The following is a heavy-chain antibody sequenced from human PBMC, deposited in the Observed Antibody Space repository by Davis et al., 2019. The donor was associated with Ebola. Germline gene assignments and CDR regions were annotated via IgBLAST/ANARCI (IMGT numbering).Heavy chain of an antibody. D-gene: IGHD1-1*01. CDR2: VSHGGVS. Sequence: SETLSLTCAVYGGSFSEYMWSWIRLPPGKGLEWIGKVSHGGVSDYNPSLTSRVTISVDTSKNQFSLRMNSVTAADTAVYYCAATAKTSITEAGLGYTYPDPWSQGTLVTVSS. V-gene: IGHV4-34*01. CDR1: GGSFSEYM. J-gene: IGHJ5*02. CDR3: AATAKTSITEAGLGYTYPDP.